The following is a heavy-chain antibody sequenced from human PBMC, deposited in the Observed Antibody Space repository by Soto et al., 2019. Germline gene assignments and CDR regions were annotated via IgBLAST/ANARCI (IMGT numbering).Heavy chain of an antibody. CDR2: IVSDGNRK. V-gene: IGHV3-33*01. CDR3: ARDDAFENENGFDV. Sequence: GESLKISCAASGFTFSRYGFHWVRQAPGKGLEWVAVIVSDGNRKFHADPVEGRFTISRDNSKDTLYLQMNSLRAEDTAVYYCARDDAFENENGFDVWGQGTMVTVSS. CDR1: GFTFSRYG. D-gene: IGHD1-1*01. J-gene: IGHJ3*01.